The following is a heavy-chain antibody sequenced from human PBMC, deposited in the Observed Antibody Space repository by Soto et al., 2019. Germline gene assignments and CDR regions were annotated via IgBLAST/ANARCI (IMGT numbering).Heavy chain of an antibody. J-gene: IGHJ4*02. V-gene: IGHV3-30*04. Sequence: PGGSLRLSYATSGFTFSGYSMHWLRQAPGKGLEWVAVTSSDGATTYYADSVRGRFTVSRDNSKKTMFLQMNSLIPEDTAVYYCARDVVLTEWCFDNWGQGILVIVSS. D-gene: IGHD2-8*01. CDR2: TSSDGATT. CDR3: ARDVVLTEWCFDN. CDR1: GFTFSGYS.